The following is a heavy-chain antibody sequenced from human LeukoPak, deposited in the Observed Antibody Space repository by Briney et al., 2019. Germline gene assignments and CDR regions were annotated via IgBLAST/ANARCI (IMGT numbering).Heavy chain of an antibody. V-gene: IGHV3-48*04. CDR1: GVTFSGYS. D-gene: IGHD3-10*01. Sequence: PGGSLRLSCAASGVTFSGYSMNWVRQAPGKGLEWVSYISSSSSTIYYADSVKGRFTISRDNAKNSLYLQMNSLRAEDTAVYYCARVSLLWFGELLGAFDYWGQGTLVTVSS. CDR3: ARVSLLWFGELLGAFDY. J-gene: IGHJ4*02. CDR2: ISSSSSTI.